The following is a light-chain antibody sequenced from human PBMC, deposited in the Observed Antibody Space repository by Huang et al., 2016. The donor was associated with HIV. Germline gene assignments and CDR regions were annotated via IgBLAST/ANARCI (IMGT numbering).Light chain of an antibody. Sequence: EIVLTQSPGTLSLSPGEIATLSCRASQRVSSSYLAWYRQKPGQAPRLLIYGASSRATGIPDRCSGSGSGTDFTLTISRLEPEDFAVYFCQQYGSSPWTFGQGTKVELK. CDR1: QRVSSSY. CDR2: GAS. CDR3: QQYGSSPWT. V-gene: IGKV3-20*01. J-gene: IGKJ1*01.